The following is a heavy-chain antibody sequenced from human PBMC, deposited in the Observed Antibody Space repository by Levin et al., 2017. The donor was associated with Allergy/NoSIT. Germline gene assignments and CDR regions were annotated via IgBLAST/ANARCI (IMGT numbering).Heavy chain of an antibody. CDR2: IKQDGSEK. V-gene: IGHV3-7*04. CDR3: VRGGETAMVKAYYHYYMDV. Sequence: PGGSLRLSCAASGFTFSSYWMSWVRQAPGKGLEWVANIKQDGSEKYYVDSVKGRFTISRDNAKNSLFVQMNSLRAEDTAVYYCVRGGETAMVKAYYHYYMDVWGKGTTVIVSS. CDR1: GFTFSSYW. J-gene: IGHJ6*03. D-gene: IGHD5-18*01.